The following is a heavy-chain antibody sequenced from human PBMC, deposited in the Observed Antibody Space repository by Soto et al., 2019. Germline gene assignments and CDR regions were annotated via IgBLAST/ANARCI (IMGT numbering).Heavy chain of an antibody. CDR3: ARNSIPNCSSASCSYYMDV. D-gene: IGHD2-2*01. Sequence: GGSLRLSCAASGFTFSTYGIHWVRQAPGKGLEWVAVIWYDGTETYYADSAKGRFTISRDNSKNTLYLQMNSLRAEDTAVYYCARNSIPNCSSASCSYYMDVWGEGITVTVSS. CDR1: GFTFSTYG. J-gene: IGHJ6*03. CDR2: IWYDGTET. V-gene: IGHV3-33*01.